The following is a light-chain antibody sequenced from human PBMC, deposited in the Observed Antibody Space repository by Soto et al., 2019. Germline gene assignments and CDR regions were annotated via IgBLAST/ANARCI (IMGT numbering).Light chain of an antibody. CDR2: DVN. CDR1: SSDVGGYNY. V-gene: IGLV2-11*01. J-gene: IGLJ3*02. Sequence: QSALTQPRSVSGSPGQSVTISCTGTSSDVGGYNYVSWYQQHPGKVPKLMIFDVNKRPSGVPDRLSGSKSGNTASLTISGLQAEDEADYHCCSYAGSNILMFGGGTQLTVL. CDR3: CSYAGSNILM.